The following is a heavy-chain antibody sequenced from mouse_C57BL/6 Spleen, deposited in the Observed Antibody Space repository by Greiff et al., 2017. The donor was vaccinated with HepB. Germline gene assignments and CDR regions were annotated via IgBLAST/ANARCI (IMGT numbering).Heavy chain of an antibody. CDR2: ISSGGDYI. J-gene: IGHJ3*01. CDR3: TRDTLYDGYSLFAY. CDR1: GFTFSSYA. V-gene: IGHV5-9-1*02. D-gene: IGHD2-3*01. Sequence: EVQLQESGEGLVKPGGSLKLSCAASGFTFSSYAMSWVRQTPEKRLEWVAYISSGGDYIYYADTVKGRFTISRDNARNTLYLQMSSLKSEDTAMYYCTRDTLYDGYSLFAYWGQGTLVTVSA.